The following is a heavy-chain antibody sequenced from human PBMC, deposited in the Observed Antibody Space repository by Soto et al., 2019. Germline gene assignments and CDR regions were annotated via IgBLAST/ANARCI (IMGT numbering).Heavy chain of an antibody. J-gene: IGHJ6*02. Sequence: GASVKVSCKASGGTFSSYAISWVRQAPGQGLEWMGGIIPIFGTANYAQKFQGRVTITADESTSTAYMELSSLRSEDTAVYYCARGDYYDNPYYYYGMDVWGQGTTVTVSS. V-gene: IGHV1-69*13. CDR3: ARGDYYDNPYYYYGMDV. D-gene: IGHD3-22*01. CDR2: IIPIFGTA. CDR1: GGTFSSYA.